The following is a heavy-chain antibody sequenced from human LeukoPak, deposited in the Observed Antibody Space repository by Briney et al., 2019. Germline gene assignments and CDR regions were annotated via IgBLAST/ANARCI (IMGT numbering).Heavy chain of an antibody. CDR1: GGTFSSYG. Sequence: ASVKVSCKASGGTFSSYGISWVRQAPGQGLERMGQINPNNGDADYAQKFQGRVAMTWDTSINTAYMELSRLRSDDTAVYYCARGGLDVWGQGTTVTVSS. V-gene: IGHV1-2*06. J-gene: IGHJ6*02. CDR3: ARGGLDV. CDR2: INPNNGDA.